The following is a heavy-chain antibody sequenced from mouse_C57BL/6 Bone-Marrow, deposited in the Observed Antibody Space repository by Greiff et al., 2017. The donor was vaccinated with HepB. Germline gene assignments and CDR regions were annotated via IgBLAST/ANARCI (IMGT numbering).Heavy chain of an antibody. CDR2: IYPRSGNT. CDR1: GYTFTSYG. J-gene: IGHJ2*01. Sequence: QVQLQQSGAELARPGASVKLSCKASGYTFTSYGISWVKQRTGQGLEWIGEIYPRSGNTYYNEKFKGKATLTADKSSSTAYMELRRLTSEDSAVYFCARGYLGSSYPSYFDYWGKGTTLTVSS. V-gene: IGHV1-81*01. D-gene: IGHD1-1*01. CDR3: ARGYLGSSYPSYFDY.